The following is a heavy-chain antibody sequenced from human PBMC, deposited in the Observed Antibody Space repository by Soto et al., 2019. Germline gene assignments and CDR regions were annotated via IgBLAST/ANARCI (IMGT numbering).Heavy chain of an antibody. CDR3: ARERSAAGTGWFDP. CDR1: AYTFTCYD. CDR2: MNPNSGNT. D-gene: IGHD6-13*01. Sequence: QVQLAQSGAEVKKPGASVKVSCKASAYTFTCYDINWVRQATGQGLEWMGWMNPNSGNTGYAQKFQGRVTMTRNTSISTAYMELSSLRSEDTAVYYCARERSAAGTGWFDPWGQGTLVTVFS. V-gene: IGHV1-8*01. J-gene: IGHJ5*02.